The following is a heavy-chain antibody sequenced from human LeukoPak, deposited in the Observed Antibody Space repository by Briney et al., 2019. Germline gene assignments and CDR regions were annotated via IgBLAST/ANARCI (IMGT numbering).Heavy chain of an antibody. J-gene: IGHJ5*02. CDR2: ISAYNGNT. Sequence: ASVNVSCKASGYTFTSYGISWVRQAPGQGLEWMGWISAYNGNTNYAQKFQGRVTMTEDTSTDTAYMELSSLRSEDTAVYYCATGFIWFDPWGQGTLVTVSS. V-gene: IGHV1-18*01. CDR3: ATGFIWFDP. CDR1: GYTFTSYG.